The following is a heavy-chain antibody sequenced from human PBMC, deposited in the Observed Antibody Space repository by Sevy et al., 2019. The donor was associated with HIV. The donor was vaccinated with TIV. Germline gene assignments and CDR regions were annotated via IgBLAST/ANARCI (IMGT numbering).Heavy chain of an antibody. V-gene: IGHV3-33*01. J-gene: IGHJ4*02. Sequence: GGSLRLSCAASGFTFSNKGMRWVRQAPGKGLEWVAVIWYDGSNKYYGDSVKGRFTISRDNSKNTLYLQMNSLRVEDTATYYCARESGSDWYLDSWGQGTLVTVSS. CDR1: GFTFSNKG. CDR3: ARESGSDWYLDS. D-gene: IGHD2-21*02. CDR2: IWYDGSNK.